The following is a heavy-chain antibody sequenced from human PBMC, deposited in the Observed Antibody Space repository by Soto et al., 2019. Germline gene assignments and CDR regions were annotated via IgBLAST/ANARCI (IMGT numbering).Heavy chain of an antibody. V-gene: IGHV3-30-3*01. D-gene: IGHD4-4*01. Sequence: QVQLVESGGGVVQPGRSLRLSCAASGFTFSSYAMHWVRQAPGKGLEWVAVISYDGSNKYYADSVKGRFTISRDNSKNTLYLQMNSLRAEDTAVYYCARDKGDYSNRRLAYYYYGMDVWGQGTTVTVSS. CDR1: GFTFSSYA. CDR3: ARDKGDYSNRRLAYYYYGMDV. CDR2: ISYDGSNK. J-gene: IGHJ6*02.